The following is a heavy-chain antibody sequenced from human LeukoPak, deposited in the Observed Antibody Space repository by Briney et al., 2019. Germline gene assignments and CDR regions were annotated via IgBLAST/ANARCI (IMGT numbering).Heavy chain of an antibody. D-gene: IGHD6-19*01. CDR3: ARTVSGRFDY. CDR2: IYYSGST. J-gene: IGHJ4*02. CDR1: GGSMSPYH. Sequence: PSETLSLTCTVSGGSMSPYHWGWIRQPPGKGLEWTGYIYYSGSTNYNPSLKSRVTISVDTSKNQFSLKLSSVTAADTAIYYCARTVSGRFDYWGQGTLVTVSS. V-gene: IGHV4-59*08.